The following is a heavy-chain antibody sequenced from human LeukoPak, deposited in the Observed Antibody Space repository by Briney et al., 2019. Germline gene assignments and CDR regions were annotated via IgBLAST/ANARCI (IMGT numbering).Heavy chain of an antibody. CDR3: AKERNLEIAVAGTIFDY. CDR2: IYSDGST. J-gene: IGHJ4*02. V-gene: IGHV3-66*01. D-gene: IGHD6-19*01. Sequence: GRSLRLSCAASGFTVSSKYMSWVRQAPGKGLEWVSVIYSDGSTYYADSVKGRFTISRDNSKNMIYLEMNSLRAEDTAVYYCAKERNLEIAVAGTIFDYWGQGTLVTVSS. CDR1: GFTVSSKY.